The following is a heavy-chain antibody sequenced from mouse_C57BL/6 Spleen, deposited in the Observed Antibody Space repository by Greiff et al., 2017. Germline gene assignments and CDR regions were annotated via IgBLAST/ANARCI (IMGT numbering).Heavy chain of an antibody. CDR2: INPGSGGT. J-gene: IGHJ4*01. D-gene: IGHD1-1*01. CDR1: GYAFTNYL. V-gene: IGHV1-54*01. CDR3: ARSGYYGGGGDYYAMDY. Sequence: VKLQQSGAELVRPGTSVKVSCKASGYAFTNYLIEWVKQRPGQGLEWIGVINPGSGGTNYNEKFKGKATLTADKSSSTAYMQLSSLTSEDSAVYFCARSGYYGGGGDYYAMDYWGQGTSVTVSS.